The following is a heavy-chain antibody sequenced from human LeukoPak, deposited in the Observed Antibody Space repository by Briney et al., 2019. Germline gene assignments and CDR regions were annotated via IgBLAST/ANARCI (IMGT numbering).Heavy chain of an antibody. V-gene: IGHV4-61*02. J-gene: IGHJ4*02. CDR1: GNSISSGDNY. CDR3: ARASYSYDINGWVPFDY. CDR2: IYTSGST. D-gene: IGHD3-22*01. Sequence: PSQTLSLTCTVSGNSISSGDNYWSWIRQPAGKGLEWIGRIYTSGSTNYNPSLKSRVTVSGDTSKNQFSLRLSSVTAADTAVYYCARASYSYDINGWVPFDYWGQGTLVTVSS.